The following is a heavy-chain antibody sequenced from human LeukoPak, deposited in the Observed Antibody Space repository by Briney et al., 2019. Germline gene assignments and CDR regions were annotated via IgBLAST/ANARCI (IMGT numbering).Heavy chain of an antibody. J-gene: IGHJ3*02. CDR3: ASGLCRGGSCFAFDI. CDR2: ISAYNGNT. V-gene: IGHV1-18*01. D-gene: IGHD2-15*01. CDR1: GYTFTSYG. Sequence: ASVKVSCKASGYTFTSYGISWVRQAPGQGLEWMGWISAYNGNTNYAQKLQGRVTMTTDTSTSTAYVELRSLRSDDTAVYYCASGLCRGGSCFAFDIWGQGTMVTVSS.